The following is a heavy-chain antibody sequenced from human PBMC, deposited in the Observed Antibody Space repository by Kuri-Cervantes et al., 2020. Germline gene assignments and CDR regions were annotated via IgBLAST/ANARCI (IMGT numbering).Heavy chain of an antibody. V-gene: IGHV4-34*01. CDR3: AWGDGMDV. Sequence: SQTLSLTCAVYGGSFSGYYWSWICQPPGKGLEWIGEINHSGSTNYTPPLKSRVTISVDTSKNQFSLKLSSVTAADTAVYYCAWGDGMDVWGQGTTVTVSS. J-gene: IGHJ6*02. CDR2: INHSGST. CDR1: GGSFSGYY.